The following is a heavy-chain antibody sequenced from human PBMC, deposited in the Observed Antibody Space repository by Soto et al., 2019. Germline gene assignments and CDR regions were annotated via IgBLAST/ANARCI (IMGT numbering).Heavy chain of an antibody. CDR2: IYPGDADT. J-gene: IGHJ3*02. CDR1: VYSFTSYW. Sequence: GESLKISCKGSVYSFTSYWSGWVRPMAGKGLEWMGIIYPGDADTRYSPSFQRQVTISADKSISTAYLQWSSLKASATAMYYCARQAGTTGAFDIWGQGTMVNVSS. CDR3: ARQAGTTGAFDI. D-gene: IGHD1-1*01. V-gene: IGHV5-51*01.